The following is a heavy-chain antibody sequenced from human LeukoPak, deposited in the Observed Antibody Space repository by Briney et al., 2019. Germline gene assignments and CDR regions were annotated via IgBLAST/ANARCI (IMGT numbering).Heavy chain of an antibody. Sequence: GGSLRLSCAASGFTFTSYAMTWVRQAPGKGLEWVSGISNSGSSTYYADSVKGRFTISRDNSKNTLYLQMNSLRAEDTAIYYCAKDHSLGTTPFDYWGQGTLVTVSS. V-gene: IGHV3-23*01. J-gene: IGHJ4*02. CDR1: GFTFTSYA. CDR2: ISNSGSST. D-gene: IGHD1-7*01. CDR3: AKDHSLGTTPFDY.